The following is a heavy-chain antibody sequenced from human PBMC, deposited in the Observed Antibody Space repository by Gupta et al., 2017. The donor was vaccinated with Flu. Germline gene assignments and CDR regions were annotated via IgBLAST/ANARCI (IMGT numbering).Heavy chain of an antibody. Sequence: AWRGWVRQGQGKGLQWVGRIKSKTDGGTTDYAAPGKGRFTISRDDSKNTRYLKMNSLNTEDTGIYYCTKDAITIFGVLVDEYMDVWGRGTAVTVSS. CDR1: AW. V-gene: IGHV3-15*01. CDR3: TKDAITIFGVLVDEYMDV. J-gene: IGHJ6*03. D-gene: IGHD3-3*01. CDR2: IKSKTDGGTT.